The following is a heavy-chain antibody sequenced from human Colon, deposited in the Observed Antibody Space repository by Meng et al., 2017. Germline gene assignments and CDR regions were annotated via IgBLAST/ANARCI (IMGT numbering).Heavy chain of an antibody. CDR3: AKDRVSLFYYYYGLDV. CDR2: ISGTGGTT. CDR1: GFSFNSYV. V-gene: IGHV3-23*01. J-gene: IGHJ6*02. Sequence: GESLKISCAASGFSFNSYVMSWVRQAPGKGLEWVAAISGTGGTTFHADSVKGRFTISRDNSKNTLYLQLNNLRAEDTAVYYCAKDRVSLFYYYYGLDVWGQGTTVTVSS.